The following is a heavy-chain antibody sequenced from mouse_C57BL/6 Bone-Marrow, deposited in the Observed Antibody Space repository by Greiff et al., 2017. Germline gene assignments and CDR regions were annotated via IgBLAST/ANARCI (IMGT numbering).Heavy chain of an antibody. Sequence: VQLQQSGAELVKPGASVKISCKASGYAFSSYWMNWVKQRPGKGLEWIGQIYPGDGDPNYNGKFKGKATLTADKSSSTAYMQLSSLTSEDSAVYFCAREDWEGYYYAMDYWGQGTSVTVSS. CDR1: GYAFSSYW. CDR2: IYPGDGDP. D-gene: IGHD4-1*01. CDR3: AREDWEGYYYAMDY. V-gene: IGHV1-80*01. J-gene: IGHJ4*01.